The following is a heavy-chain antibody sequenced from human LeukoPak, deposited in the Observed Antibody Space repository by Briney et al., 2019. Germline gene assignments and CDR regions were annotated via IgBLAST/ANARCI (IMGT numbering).Heavy chain of an antibody. J-gene: IGHJ4*02. D-gene: IGHD5-18*01. Sequence: GGSLRLSCAASGFTFSDYYMSWIRQAPGKGLEWVSYISSSGSTIYYADSVKGRFTISRDNAKNSLYLQMNSLRAEDTAVYYCARENVDTAMVFDYWGQGTLVTVSS. CDR3: ARENVDTAMVFDY. CDR2: ISSSGSTI. CDR1: GFTFSDYY. V-gene: IGHV3-11*04.